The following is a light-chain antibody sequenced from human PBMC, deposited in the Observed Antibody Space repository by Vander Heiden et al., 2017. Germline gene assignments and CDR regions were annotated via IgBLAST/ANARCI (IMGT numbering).Light chain of an antibody. CDR2: DVI. V-gene: IGLV2-11*01. CDR3: CSHAGTYTWL. CDR1: RTDVGDYNY. J-gene: IGLJ2*01. Sequence: HSALTQPRSLSWSPGQSVPTSCTGTRTDVGDYNYASWYQQHPGKAPKLMIYDVIKRPSGVPDRFSGSKSGNTASLTISGLQPEDEADYYCCSHAGTYTWLFGGGTSLTVL.